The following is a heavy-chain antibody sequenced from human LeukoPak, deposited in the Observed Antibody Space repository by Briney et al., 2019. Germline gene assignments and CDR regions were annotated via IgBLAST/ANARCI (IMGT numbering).Heavy chain of an antibody. J-gene: IGHJ4*02. D-gene: IGHD3-22*01. V-gene: IGHV4-30-4*08. CDR3: ASSPSGYSISPTH. CDR1: GGSLSSGDYY. CDR2: IYYSGST. Sequence: SQTLSLTCTVSGGSLSSGDYYWSWIRQPPGKGLEWIGYIYYSGSTYYNPSLKSRVTISVDTSKNQFSLKLSSVTAADTAVYYCASSPSGYSISPTHWGQGTLVTVSS.